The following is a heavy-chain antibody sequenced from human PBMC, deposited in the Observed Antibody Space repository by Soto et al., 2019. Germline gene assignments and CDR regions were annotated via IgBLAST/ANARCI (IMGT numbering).Heavy chain of an antibody. CDR2: IIPIVGTT. J-gene: IGHJ6*02. CDR1: GYTFTSYY. CDR3: ARDSVLRFLEWSYGMDV. V-gene: IGHV1-46*01. D-gene: IGHD3-3*01. Sequence: ASVKVSCKASGYTFTSYYMHWVRQAPGQGLEWMGIIIPIVGTTSYAQKFQGRVTMTRDTSTSTADMELSSLRSEDTAVYYCARDSVLRFLEWSYGMDVWGQGTTVTVSS.